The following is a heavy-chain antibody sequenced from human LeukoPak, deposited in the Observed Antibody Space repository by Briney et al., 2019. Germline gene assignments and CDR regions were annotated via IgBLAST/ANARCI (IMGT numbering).Heavy chain of an antibody. D-gene: IGHD6-13*01. Sequence: GGSLRLSCAASGFSFSSRSMNWVRQAPGKGLERVSYISSTSNDIYYADSVKGRFTISRDDAKNSLYLQMNSLSAEDTAVYYCARDAGAGFDYWGQGTLVTVSS. CDR2: ISSTSNDI. CDR1: GFSFSSRS. V-gene: IGHV3-21*06. J-gene: IGHJ4*02. CDR3: ARDAGAGFDY.